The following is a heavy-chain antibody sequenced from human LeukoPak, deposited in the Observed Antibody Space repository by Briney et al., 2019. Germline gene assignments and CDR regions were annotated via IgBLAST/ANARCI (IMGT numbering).Heavy chain of an antibody. D-gene: IGHD2-21*02. J-gene: IGHJ4*02. CDR3: ARVAYCGGDCYWAQIDY. CDR2: IHTSGST. Sequence: PSETLSLTCTVSGGSISSYYWSWIRQPAGKGLEWIGRIHTSGSTNYSPSLKSRVTMSVDTSKNQFSLKLSSVTAADTAVYYCARVAYCGGDCYWAQIDYWGQGTLVTVSS. V-gene: IGHV4-4*07. CDR1: GGSISSYY.